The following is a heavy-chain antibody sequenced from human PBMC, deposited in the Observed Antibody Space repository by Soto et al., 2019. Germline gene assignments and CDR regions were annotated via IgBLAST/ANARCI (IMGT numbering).Heavy chain of an antibody. D-gene: IGHD6-19*01. V-gene: IGHV3-7*03. CDR3: ARWESSDWYLGI. Sequence: EVQLVESGGGLVQPGGSLRLSCAGSGFTFSGCWMTWVRQPPGKGLEWVASVNQDGTQKFYVDSVKGRFTISRDNAKNSLFLQMISLRAEDTAVYYCARWESSDWYLGIWGQGTLVTVSS. CDR1: GFTFSGCW. J-gene: IGHJ4*02. CDR2: VNQDGTQK.